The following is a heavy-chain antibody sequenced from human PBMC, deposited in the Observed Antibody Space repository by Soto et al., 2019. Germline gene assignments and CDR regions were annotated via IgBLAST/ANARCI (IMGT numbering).Heavy chain of an antibody. CDR3: ARGGRTGTTFGDWFDP. D-gene: IGHD1-1*01. CDR2: IWYDGSNK. V-gene: IGHV3-33*01. J-gene: IGHJ5*02. Sequence: GGSLRLSCAASGFTFSSYGMHWVRQAPGKGLEWVAVIWYDGSNKYYADSVKGRFTISRDNSKNTLYLQMNSLRAEDTAVYYCARGGRTGTTFGDWFDPWGQGTLVTVSS. CDR1: GFTFSSYG.